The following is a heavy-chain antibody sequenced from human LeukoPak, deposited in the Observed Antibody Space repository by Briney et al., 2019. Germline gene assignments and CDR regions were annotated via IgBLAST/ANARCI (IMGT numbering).Heavy chain of an antibody. Sequence: GGSVRLSCAASGFTFSSYGMHWVRQAPGKGLEWVAFIRYDGSNKYYADSVKGRFTISRDNSKNTLYLQMNSLRAEDTAVYYCAKERDTAMVTIDYWGQGTLVTVFS. D-gene: IGHD5-18*01. CDR2: IRYDGSNK. V-gene: IGHV3-30*02. CDR1: GFTFSSYG. CDR3: AKERDTAMVTIDY. J-gene: IGHJ4*02.